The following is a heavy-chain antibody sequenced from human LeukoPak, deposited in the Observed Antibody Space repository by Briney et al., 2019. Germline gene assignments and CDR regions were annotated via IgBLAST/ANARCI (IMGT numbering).Heavy chain of an antibody. V-gene: IGHV4-34*01. CDR2: INHSGST. J-gene: IGHJ4*02. CDR3: ARRGQLLFYRY. Sequence: PSETLSLTCAVYGGSFSGYYWSWIRQPPGRGLEWIGEINHSGSTNYNPSLKSRVTISVDTSKNQFSLKLSSVTAADTAVYYCARRGQLLFYRYRGQGTLVTVSS. CDR1: GGSFSGYY. D-gene: IGHD2-2*01.